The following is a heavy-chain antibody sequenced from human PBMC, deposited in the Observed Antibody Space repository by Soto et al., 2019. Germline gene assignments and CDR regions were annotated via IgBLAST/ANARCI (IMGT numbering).Heavy chain of an antibody. Sequence: ASVKVSCKASGYTFTSYAMHWVRQAPGQRLEWMGWINAGNGNTKYSQKFQGRVTITRDTSASTAYMELSSLRSEDTAAYYCASPVTMVKATYYYYGMDVWGQGTTVTVSS. J-gene: IGHJ6*02. D-gene: IGHD3-10*01. CDR2: INAGNGNT. CDR3: ASPVTMVKATYYYYGMDV. V-gene: IGHV1-3*01. CDR1: GYTFTSYA.